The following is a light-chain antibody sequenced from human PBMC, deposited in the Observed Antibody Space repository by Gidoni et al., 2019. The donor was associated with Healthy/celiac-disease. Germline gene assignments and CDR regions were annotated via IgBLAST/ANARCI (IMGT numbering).Light chain of an antibody. V-gene: IGLV1-40*01. Sequence: QSVLTQPPSVSGAPGQRVTISCTGSSSNIVAGYDVHWYQQLPGTAPKLLIYGTSNRPSGVPDRFSGSKSGTSASLAITGLQAEDEADYYCQSYDSSLSGWVFGGGTKLTVL. CDR3: QSYDSSLSGWV. CDR1: SSNIVAGYD. J-gene: IGLJ3*02. CDR2: GTS.